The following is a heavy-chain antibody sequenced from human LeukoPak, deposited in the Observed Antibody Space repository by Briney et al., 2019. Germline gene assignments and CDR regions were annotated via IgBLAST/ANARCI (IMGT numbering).Heavy chain of an antibody. D-gene: IGHD2-2*01. CDR1: GFTFSSYS. CDR3: ARSVQGQYQLLSNYYGMDV. CDR2: ISSSSSYI. V-gene: IGHV3-21*01. J-gene: IGHJ6*02. Sequence: GGSLRLSCAASGFTFSSYSMNWVRQAPGKGLEWVSSISSSSSYIYYADSVKGRFTISRDNAKNSLYLQMNSLRAEDTAVYYCARSVQGQYQLLSNYYGMDVWGQGTTVTVSS.